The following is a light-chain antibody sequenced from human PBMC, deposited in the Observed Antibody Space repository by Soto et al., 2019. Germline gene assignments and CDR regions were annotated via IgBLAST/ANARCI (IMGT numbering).Light chain of an antibody. CDR3: CSYAGRYTYV. Sequence: QSALTQPRSVSGSPGQSVTISCTGASSDGGGYNYVSWYQRHPGKAPKLMIYDVSKRPSGVPDRFSGSKSGNTASLTISGLQTEDEADYYCCSYAGRYTYVFGTGTKVTVL. CDR2: DVS. CDR1: SSDGGGYNY. V-gene: IGLV2-11*01. J-gene: IGLJ1*01.